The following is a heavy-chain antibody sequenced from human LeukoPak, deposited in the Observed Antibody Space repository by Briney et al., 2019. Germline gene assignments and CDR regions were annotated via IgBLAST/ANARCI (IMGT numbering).Heavy chain of an antibody. CDR2: MNPNSGNT. D-gene: IGHD6-13*01. J-gene: IGHJ4*02. CDR1: GYPFSSCG. V-gene: IGHV1-8*02. Sequence: ASVKVSCKTFGYPFSSCGINWVRQAPGQGLEWMGWMNPNSGNTGYAQKFQGRVTMTRNTSISTAYMELSSLRSEDTAVYYCATWDGIAAAGRDYWGQGTLVTVSS. CDR3: ATWDGIAAAGRDY.